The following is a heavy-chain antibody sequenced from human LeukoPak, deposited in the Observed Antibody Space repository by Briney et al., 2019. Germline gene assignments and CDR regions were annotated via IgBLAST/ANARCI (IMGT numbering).Heavy chain of an antibody. CDR3: AKAPDTAMVYVGIY. J-gene: IGHJ4*02. CDR1: GFTFSSYA. CDR2: ISGSGGST. V-gene: IGHV3-23*01. Sequence: LTGGSLRLSCAASGFTFSSYAMSWVRQAPGKGLEWVSAISGSGGSTYYADSVKGRFTISRDNSKNTLYLQMNSLRAEDTAVYYCAKAPDTAMVYVGIYWGQGTLVTVSS. D-gene: IGHD5-18*01.